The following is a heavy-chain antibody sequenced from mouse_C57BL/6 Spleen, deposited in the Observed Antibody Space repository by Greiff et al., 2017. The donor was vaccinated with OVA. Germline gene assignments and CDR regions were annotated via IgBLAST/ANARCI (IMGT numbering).Heavy chain of an antibody. D-gene: IGHD1-1*01. Sequence: EVKLMESGGGLVQPGGSLSLSCAASGFTFTDYYMSWVRQPPGKALEWLGFIRNKANGYTTEYSASVKGRFTISRDNSQSILYLQMNALRAEDSATYYCARYYGSSYDAMDYWGQGTSVTVSS. V-gene: IGHV7-3*01. CDR2: IRNKANGYTT. J-gene: IGHJ4*01. CDR1: GFTFTDYY. CDR3: ARYYGSSYDAMDY.